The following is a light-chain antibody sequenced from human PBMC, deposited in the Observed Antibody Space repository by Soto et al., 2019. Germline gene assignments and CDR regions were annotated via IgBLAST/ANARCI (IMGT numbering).Light chain of an antibody. Sequence: QSVLTQPPSASGTPGQRVTISCSGSSSNIGSNTVNWYQQLPGTAPKLLISSNNQRPSGVPDRFSGSKSGTSASLAINGLQSEDEADYYCAAWDDSLNGLVFGGGTKLTVL. CDR2: SNN. V-gene: IGLV1-44*01. CDR3: AAWDDSLNGLV. CDR1: SSNIGSNT. J-gene: IGLJ2*01.